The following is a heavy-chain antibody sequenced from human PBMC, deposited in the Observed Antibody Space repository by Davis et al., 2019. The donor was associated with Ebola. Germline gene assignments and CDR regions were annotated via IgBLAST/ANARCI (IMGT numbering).Heavy chain of an antibody. CDR1: GDSITSSSYY. J-gene: IGHJ4*02. Sequence: MPSETLSLTCSVSGDSITSSSYYWGWIRQPPGKGLEWIGSIYYSGRTYYNPSLKSRVTMSVDTSKNQFSLRLTSVTAADTAVVYCARQSVYHYDTWGQGTLVTVSS. D-gene: IGHD3-22*01. V-gene: IGHV4-39*01. CDR2: IYYSGRT. CDR3: ARQSVYHYDT.